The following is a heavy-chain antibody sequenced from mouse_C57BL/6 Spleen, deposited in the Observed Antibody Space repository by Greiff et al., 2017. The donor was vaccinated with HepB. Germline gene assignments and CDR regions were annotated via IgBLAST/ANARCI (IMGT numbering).Heavy chain of an antibody. CDR1: GYSITSGYY. Sequence: QSGPGLVKPSQSLSLTCSVTGYSITSGYYWNWIRQFPGNKLEWMGYISYDGSNNYNPSLKNRISITRDTSKNQFFLKLNSVTTEDTATYYCARDDYYGSSRYAMDYWGQGTSVTVSS. V-gene: IGHV3-6*01. CDR3: ARDDYYGSSRYAMDY. J-gene: IGHJ4*01. D-gene: IGHD1-1*01. CDR2: ISYDGSN.